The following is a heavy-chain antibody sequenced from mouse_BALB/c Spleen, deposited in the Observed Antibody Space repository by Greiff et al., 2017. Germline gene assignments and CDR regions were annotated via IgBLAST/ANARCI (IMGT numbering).Heavy chain of an antibody. CDR3: ARVGAYGSGDY. Sequence: EVKLMESGGGLVKPGGSLKLSCAASGFTFSDYYMYWVRQTPEKRLEWVATISDGGSYTYYPDSVKGRFTISRDNAKNNLYLQMSSLKSEDTAMYYCARVGAYGSGDYWGQGTTLTVSS. J-gene: IGHJ2*01. V-gene: IGHV5-4*02. CDR1: GFTFSDYY. D-gene: IGHD1-1*01. CDR2: ISDGGSYT.